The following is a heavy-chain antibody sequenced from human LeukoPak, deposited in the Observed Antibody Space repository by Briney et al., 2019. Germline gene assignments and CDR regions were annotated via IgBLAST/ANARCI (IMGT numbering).Heavy chain of an antibody. V-gene: IGHV3-74*01. D-gene: IGHD3-22*01. CDR1: GFTFSSYW. Sequence: GGSLRLSCAASGFTFSSYWMHWFRQAPGKGLGWFSRINSDGSSTSYADSVKGRFTISRDNAKNTLYLQMNSLRAEDTAVYYCARDDSSGYYYYQGYWGQGTLVTVSS. J-gene: IGHJ4*02. CDR3: ARDDSSGYYYYQGY. CDR2: INSDGSST.